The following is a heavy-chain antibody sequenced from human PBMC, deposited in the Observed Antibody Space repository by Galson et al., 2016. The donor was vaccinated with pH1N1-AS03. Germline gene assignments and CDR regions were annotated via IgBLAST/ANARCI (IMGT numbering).Heavy chain of an antibody. CDR3: ARDAPIEASSNLVMVFAFDV. V-gene: IGHV1-2*06. CDR1: GYTFTGYY. J-gene: IGHJ3*01. CDR2: INPNSGDT. Sequence: SVKVSCKASGYTFTGYYMHWVRQAPGQGLEWMGRINPNSGDTDSAQKFQGRVTLTRDTSIDTAYMELRGLTSDDTAVYCCARDAPIEASSNLVMVFAFDVWGPGTIISFSS. D-gene: IGHD2-15*01.